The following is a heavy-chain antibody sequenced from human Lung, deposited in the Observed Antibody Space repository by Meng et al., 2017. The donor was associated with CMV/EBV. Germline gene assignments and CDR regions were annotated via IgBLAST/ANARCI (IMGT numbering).Heavy chain of an antibody. CDR1: GGPIKSTNG. V-gene: IGHV4-4*02. Sequence: QVELQVSGPVRYHPSGTLSLPCAFLGGPIKSTNGWGWVLEPPGKGLEWIGEIYHSGSTNYNPSLKSRVSISVDKSKNQFSLKLSSVPAADTAVYYSARADKVRFDYWGQGTLVTVSS. CDR3: ARADKVRFDY. J-gene: IGHJ4*02. CDR2: IYHSGST.